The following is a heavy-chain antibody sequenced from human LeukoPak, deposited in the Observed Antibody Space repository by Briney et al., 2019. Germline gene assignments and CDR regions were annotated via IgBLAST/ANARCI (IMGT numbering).Heavy chain of an antibody. CDR2: TYYRSKWYN. V-gene: IGHV6-1*01. D-gene: IGHD2-8*01. J-gene: IGHJ5*02. CDR1: RDSVSSNSAA. CDR3: AITHGPIDH. Sequence: SQTLSLTCSISRDSVSSNSAAWNWIRQSPSRGLEFLGRTYYRSKWYNDYAVSVKSRITIKSDTSKNQFSLQLNSVTPEDTAVYYCAITHGPIDHWGQGTLVTVSS.